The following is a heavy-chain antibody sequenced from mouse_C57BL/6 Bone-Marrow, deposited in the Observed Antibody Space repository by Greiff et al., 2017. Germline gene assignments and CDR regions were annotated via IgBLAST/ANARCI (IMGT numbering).Heavy chain of an antibody. CDR2: FYPGSGSI. V-gene: IGHV1-62-2*01. D-gene: IGHD1-1*01. CDR3: ARHKVGVITTVVATDYFDY. Sequence: VQLQQSGAELVKPGASVKLSCKASGYTFTEYTIHWVKQRSGQGLEWIGWFYPGSGSIKYNEKFKDKATLTADKSSSTVYMELSRLTSEDSAVYFCARHKVGVITTVVATDYFDYWGQGTTLTVSS. J-gene: IGHJ2*01. CDR1: GYTFTEYT.